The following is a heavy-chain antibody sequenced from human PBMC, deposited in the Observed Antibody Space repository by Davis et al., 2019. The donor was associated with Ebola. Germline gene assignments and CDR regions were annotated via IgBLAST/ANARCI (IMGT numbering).Heavy chain of an antibody. V-gene: IGHV3-20*04. Sequence: PGGSLRLSCAASGFTFDDYGMSWVRQAPGKGLEWVSGLNWNGGSTGYADSVKGRFTISRDNAKNSLYLQMNSLRAEDTALYYCARAGYYDFWSGYYRLSAFDIWGQGTMVTVSS. CDR1: GFTFDDYG. CDR2: LNWNGGST. D-gene: IGHD3-3*01. J-gene: IGHJ3*02. CDR3: ARAGYYDFWSGYYRLSAFDI.